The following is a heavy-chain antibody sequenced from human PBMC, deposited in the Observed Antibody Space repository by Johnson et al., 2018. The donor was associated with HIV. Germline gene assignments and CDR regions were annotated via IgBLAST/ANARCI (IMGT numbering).Heavy chain of an antibody. CDR2: VYSGGST. J-gene: IGHJ3*02. CDR1: GFSVSDNY. Sequence: VQLVESGGGLIQPGGSLRLSCVASGFSVSDNYMSWVRQAPGKGLEWVSIVYSGGSTYYADSVKGRFTISRDNSKNTLYLQMNSLRAEDTAVYYCARDPYPGAFDIWGQGTMVTVSS. CDR3: ARDPYPGAFDI. V-gene: IGHV3-53*01.